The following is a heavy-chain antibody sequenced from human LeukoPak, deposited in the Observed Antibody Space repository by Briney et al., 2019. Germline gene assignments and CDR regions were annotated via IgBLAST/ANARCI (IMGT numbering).Heavy chain of an antibody. J-gene: IGHJ3*02. CDR2: IGTAGDT. CDR1: GFTFSSYD. V-gene: IGHV3-13*01. Sequence: GGSLRLSCAASGFTFSSYDMHWVRQATGKGLEWVSAIGTAGDTYYPGSVKGRFTISRENAKNSLYLQMNSLRAGDTAVYYCARRPYGDAFDIWGQGTMVTVSS. D-gene: IGHD3-10*01. CDR3: ARRPYGDAFDI.